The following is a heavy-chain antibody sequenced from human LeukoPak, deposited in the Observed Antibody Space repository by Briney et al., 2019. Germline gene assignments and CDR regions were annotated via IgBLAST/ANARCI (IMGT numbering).Heavy chain of an antibody. CDR2: IYPGDSDT. CDR1: GYSLASFW. Sequence: GESLKISCKGSGYSLASFWIGWVRQMPGKGLEWMGIIYPGDSDTRYSPSFQGQVTISADKSISTTYVQWSSLKASDTAIYYCASSLVVVAAMDIWGQGTMVTVSS. CDR3: ASSLVVVAAMDI. V-gene: IGHV5-51*01. D-gene: IGHD2-15*01. J-gene: IGHJ3*02.